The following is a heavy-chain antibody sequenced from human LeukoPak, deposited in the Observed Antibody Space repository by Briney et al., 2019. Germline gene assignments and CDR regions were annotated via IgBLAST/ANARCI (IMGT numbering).Heavy chain of an antibody. V-gene: IGHV1-46*01. CDR1: GYTFTSYY. CDR2: INPSGGST. CDR3: ARAPSIVVVPAAIQGYWFDP. D-gene: IGHD2-2*02. J-gene: IGHJ5*02. Sequence: PGASVKVSCKASGYTFTSYYIHWVRQAPGQGLEWMGIINPSGGSTSYAQKFRGRVTMTRDTSTSTVYMELSSLRSEDTAVYYCARAPSIVVVPAAIQGYWFDPWGQGTLVTVSS.